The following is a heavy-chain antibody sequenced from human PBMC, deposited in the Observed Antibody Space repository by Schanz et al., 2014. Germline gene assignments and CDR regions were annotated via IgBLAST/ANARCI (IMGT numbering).Heavy chain of an antibody. D-gene: IGHD3-10*01. Sequence: EVQLVESGGGLVQPGGSLRLSCAASGFTFSSYCMHWVRQVPGKGLVWVSRIKSDGSSTSYADSVKGRFTISRDNSKNTLYLQMNSLRAEDTAVYYCARIGGSVFDYWAQGTRVTVSS. CDR3: ARIGGSVFDY. J-gene: IGHJ4*02. CDR2: IKSDGSST. V-gene: IGHV3-74*01. CDR1: GFTFSSYC.